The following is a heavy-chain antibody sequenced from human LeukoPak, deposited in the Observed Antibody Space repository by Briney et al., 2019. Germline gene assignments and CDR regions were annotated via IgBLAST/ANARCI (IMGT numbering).Heavy chain of an antibody. D-gene: IGHD3-10*01. CDR3: ARRGLEVRGVSYYYYYMDV. CDR1: GYTFTSYA. Sequence: ASVKVSCKASGYTFTSYAMNWVRQAPGQGLEWMGWINTNTGNPTYAQGFTGRFVFSLDTSVSTAYLQISSLKAEDTAVYYCARRGLEVRGVSYYYYYMDVRGKGTTVTVSS. V-gene: IGHV7-4-1*02. CDR2: INTNTGNP. J-gene: IGHJ6*03.